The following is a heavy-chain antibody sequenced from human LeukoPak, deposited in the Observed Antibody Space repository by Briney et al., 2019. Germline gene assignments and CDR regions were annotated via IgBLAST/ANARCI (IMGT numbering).Heavy chain of an antibody. Sequence: PSQTLSLTCTVSGGSISSGGYYWSWIRQPPGKGLEWIGYIYHSGSTYYKASLKSRVTISIDTSKKQFSLTLSSVTAADTAVYYCARIRSYYDSGYYPYYIDYWGQGILVTVSS. CDR1: GGSISSGGYY. CDR3: ARIRSYYDSGYYPYYIDY. V-gene: IGHV4-30-2*01. D-gene: IGHD3-22*01. CDR2: IYHSGST. J-gene: IGHJ4*02.